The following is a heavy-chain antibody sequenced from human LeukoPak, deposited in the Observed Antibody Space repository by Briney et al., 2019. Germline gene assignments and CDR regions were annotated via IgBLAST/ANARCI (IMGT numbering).Heavy chain of an antibody. D-gene: IGHD3-10*01. V-gene: IGHV1-8*01. CDR3: ASGVHVDGSGSYYLDY. CDR1: GYTLTSSD. CDR2: MNPNSGNT. J-gene: IGHJ4*02. Sequence: ASVEVSCKASGYTLTSSDINWVPQAPGQGLEWMGWMNPNSGNTGYAQKFQGRVTMTRKTSISTAYMELGSLRSEDTAVYYCASGVHVDGSGSYYLDYWGQGTLVTVSS.